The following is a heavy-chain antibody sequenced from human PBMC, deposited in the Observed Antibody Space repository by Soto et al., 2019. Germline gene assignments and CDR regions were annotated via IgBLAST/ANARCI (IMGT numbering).Heavy chain of an antibody. Sequence: SETLSLTCTVSGGSISTYYWDWIRQPPGKELEWIGYTHYSGNTNYHPSLKSRVTISLDTSRNQFSLKLSSVTAADTAIYYCARHTVTIRAGFDYWGQGALVTVPS. J-gene: IGHJ4*02. CDR1: GGSISTYY. V-gene: IGHV4-59*01. CDR2: THYSGNT. D-gene: IGHD4-17*01. CDR3: ARHTVTIRAGFDY.